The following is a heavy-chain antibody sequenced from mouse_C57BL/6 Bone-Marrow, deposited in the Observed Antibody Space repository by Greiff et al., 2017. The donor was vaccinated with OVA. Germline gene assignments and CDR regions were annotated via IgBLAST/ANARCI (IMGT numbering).Heavy chain of an antibody. CDR3: ARANYYGSVFDY. J-gene: IGHJ2*01. Sequence: EVHLVESGPGLVKPSQSLSLTCSVTGYSITSGYYWNWIRQFPGNKLEWMGYISYDGSNNYNPSLKNRISITRDTSKNQFFLKLNSVTTEDTATYYCARANYYGSVFDYWGQGTTLTVSS. CDR1: GYSITSGYY. D-gene: IGHD1-1*01. CDR2: ISYDGSN. V-gene: IGHV3-6*01.